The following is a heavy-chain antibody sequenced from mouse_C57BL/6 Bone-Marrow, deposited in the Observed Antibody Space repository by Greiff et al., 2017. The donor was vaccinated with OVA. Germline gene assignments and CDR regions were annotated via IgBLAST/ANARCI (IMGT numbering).Heavy chain of an antibody. CDR3: GRRFAY. CDR1: GYSFNTYA. V-gene: IGHV10-1*01. J-gene: IGHJ2*01. Sequence: EVHLVESGGGLVQPKGSLKLSCAASGYSFNTYAMNWVRQAPGKGLEWVARIRRKSNNYATYYAVSVKDRLTISRDKSASMLYLQLNNLNTEDTSLYYCGRRFAYWGRGPALTVSS. CDR2: IRRKSNNYAT.